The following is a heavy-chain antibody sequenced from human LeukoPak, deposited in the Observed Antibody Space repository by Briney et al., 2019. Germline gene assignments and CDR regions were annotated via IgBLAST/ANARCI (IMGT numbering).Heavy chain of an antibody. V-gene: IGHV4-4*02. CDR1: GGSISSSNW. Sequence: SGTLSLTCAVSGGSISSSNWWSWVRQPPGKGLEWIGEIYHSGSTNYNPSLKSRVTISVDKSTNQFSLKLTSVTAADTAVYYCASKYYDILTGYHYFDYWGQGTLVTVSS. CDR3: ASKYYDILTGYHYFDY. D-gene: IGHD3-9*01. CDR2: IYHSGST. J-gene: IGHJ4*02.